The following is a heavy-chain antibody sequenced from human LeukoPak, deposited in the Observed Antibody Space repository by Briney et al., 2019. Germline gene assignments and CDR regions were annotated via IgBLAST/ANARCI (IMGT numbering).Heavy chain of an antibody. CDR1: GYTFTSYD. D-gene: IGHD3-3*01. Sequence: GASVKVSCKASGYTFTSYDTNWLRQATGQGLEWMGWMNPKSGNTGYAQKFQGRVTMTRNTSISTAYMELSSLRSEDTAVYYCARVITIFGVVIIDAFDIWGQGTMVIVSS. CDR2: MNPKSGNT. V-gene: IGHV1-8*02. J-gene: IGHJ3*02. CDR3: ARVITIFGVVIIDAFDI.